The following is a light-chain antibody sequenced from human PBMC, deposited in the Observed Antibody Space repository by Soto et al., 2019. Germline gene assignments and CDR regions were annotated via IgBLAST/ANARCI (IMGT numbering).Light chain of an antibody. Sequence: QSVLTQPPSASGSPGQSVTISCTGTSSDVGGYTYVSWYQQHPGKAPKLMIYEVSKRPSGVPDRFSGSKSGNTASLTVSGLQAEDEADYYCQSYDVSLTAYVFGTGTKVTVL. CDR2: EVS. CDR1: SSDVGGYTY. J-gene: IGLJ1*01. CDR3: QSYDVSLTAYV. V-gene: IGLV2-8*01.